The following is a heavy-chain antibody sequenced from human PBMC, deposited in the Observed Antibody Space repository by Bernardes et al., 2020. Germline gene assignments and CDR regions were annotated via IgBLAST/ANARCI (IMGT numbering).Heavy chain of an antibody. Sequence: SEPLSLTCTVSGGSISSYYWSWIRQPPGKGLEWIGYIYYSGSTNYNPSLKSRVTISVDTSKNQFSLKLSSVTAADTAVYYCARLYQRSGPSSGYYYDYYYGMDVWGQGTTVTVSS. D-gene: IGHD3-22*01. V-gene: IGHV4-59*01. CDR2: IYYSGST. CDR1: GGSISSYY. J-gene: IGHJ6*02. CDR3: ARLYQRSGPSSGYYYDYYYGMDV.